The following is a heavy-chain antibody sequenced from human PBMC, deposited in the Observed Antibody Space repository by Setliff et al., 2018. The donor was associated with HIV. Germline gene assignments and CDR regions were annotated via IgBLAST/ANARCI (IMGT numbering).Heavy chain of an antibody. J-gene: IGHJ3*02. Sequence: ASVKVSCKTFGYSFTAYQMHWLRQAPGQGLEWMGRINRDNGGIDYAQKFQGRVTVTRDTSTSTVYMELSSLRSEDTAVYYCARAFQHFEYAFGIWGQGTMVTVSS. V-gene: IGHV1-2*06. CDR3: ARAFQHFEYAFGI. CDR2: INRDNGGI. CDR1: GYSFTAYQ. D-gene: IGHD3-9*01.